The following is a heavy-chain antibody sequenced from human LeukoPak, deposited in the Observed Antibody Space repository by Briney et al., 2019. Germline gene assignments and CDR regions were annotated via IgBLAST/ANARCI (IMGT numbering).Heavy chain of an antibody. Sequence: SETLSLTCTVSGGSLSSGGYYWSWIRQHPGKGLEWLGYIYYSGSTYYNPSLKSRVTISVDTSKNQFSLKLSSVTAADTAVYYCARGPHYYDSSGPDAFDIWGQGTMVTVSS. J-gene: IGHJ3*02. CDR2: IYYSGST. CDR3: ARGPHYYDSSGPDAFDI. CDR1: GGSLSSGGYY. V-gene: IGHV4-31*03. D-gene: IGHD3-22*01.